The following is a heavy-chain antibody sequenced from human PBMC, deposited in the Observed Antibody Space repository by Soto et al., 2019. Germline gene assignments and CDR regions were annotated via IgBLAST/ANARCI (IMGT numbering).Heavy chain of an antibody. CDR2: IFSNGEK. J-gene: IGHJ4*02. CDR3: ARLPHYSDSYYMDY. V-gene: IGHV2-26*01. Sequence: SGPTLVNPTETLTLTCTVSEFSLSDARMGVSWNRQPPGKAMEWLIHIFSNGEKSYSPSLMNRLSISKDTSKSQVVLTMTNVDPVDTATYYCARLPHYSDSYYMDYWGQGTLVTVSS. D-gene: IGHD2-21*01. CDR1: EFSLSDARMG.